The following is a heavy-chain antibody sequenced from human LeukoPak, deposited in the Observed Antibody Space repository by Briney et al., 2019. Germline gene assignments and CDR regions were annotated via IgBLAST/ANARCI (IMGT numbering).Heavy chain of an antibody. CDR3: ASNSNSGYYYYYMDV. CDR1: GYTFTGYY. V-gene: IGHV1-2*02. D-gene: IGHD4-11*01. J-gene: IGHJ6*03. CDR2: INPNSGGT. Sequence: ASVKVSCKASGYTFTGYYMHWVRQAPGQGLEWMGWINPNSGGTNYAQKFQGRVNMTRDKSISTAYMELSRLRSDDTAVYYCASNSNSGYYYYYMDVWGKGTTVTVSS.